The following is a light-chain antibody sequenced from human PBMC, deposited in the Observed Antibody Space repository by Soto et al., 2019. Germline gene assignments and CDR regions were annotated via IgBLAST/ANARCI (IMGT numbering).Light chain of an antibody. CDR2: GDS. J-gene: IGLJ2*01. V-gene: IGLV1-40*01. CDR3: QSYDRSLSASVV. CDR1: SSTIVPGYD. Sequence: QPVLTQPPSVSGAPGQRVIISCTGSSSTIVPGYDVHWYQQLPGTAPKLLIYGDSHRPSGVPDRFSGSKSGTSASLAITGLQAEDEADYYCQSYDRSLSASVVFGGGTKLTVL.